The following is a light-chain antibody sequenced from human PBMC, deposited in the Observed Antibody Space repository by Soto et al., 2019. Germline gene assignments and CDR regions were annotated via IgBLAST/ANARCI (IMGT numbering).Light chain of an antibody. CDR1: SSDVGGYNY. CDR2: EVS. CDR3: SSYTTSSTLV. V-gene: IGLV2-14*01. J-gene: IGLJ2*01. Sequence: QSVLTQPASVSGSPGQSITISCTGTSSDVGGYNYVSWHQQLPGKAPKLMIYEVSLRPSGVSNRFSGSKSGNTASLTISGLQAEDEADYYCSSYTTSSTLVFGGGTKLTVL.